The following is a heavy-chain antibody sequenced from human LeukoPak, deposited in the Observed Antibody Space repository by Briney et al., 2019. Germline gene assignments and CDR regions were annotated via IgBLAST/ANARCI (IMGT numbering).Heavy chain of an antibody. CDR3: AKGTVTGYFPQYYFDY. V-gene: IGHV3-23*01. CDR1: GFTFSSYA. Sequence: PGASLRLSCTASGFTFSSYAMSWVRQAPGKGLEWVSAISGSGGSTYYADSVKGRFTISRDNSKNTLYLQMNSLRVEDTAVYYCAKGTVTGYFPQYYFDYWGQGTLVTVSS. CDR2: ISGSGGST. J-gene: IGHJ4*02. D-gene: IGHD3-9*01.